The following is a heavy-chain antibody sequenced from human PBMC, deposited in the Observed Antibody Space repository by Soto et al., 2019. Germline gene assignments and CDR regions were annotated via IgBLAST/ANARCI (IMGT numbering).Heavy chain of an antibody. CDR3: ARDLGPGVVVVTSRGPAFDI. V-gene: IGHV4-31*03. CDR2: IYYSGST. D-gene: IGHD3-22*01. CDR1: GGSISSGGYY. Sequence: QVQLQESGPGLVKPSQTLSLTCTVSGGSISSGGYYWSWIRQHPGKGLEWIGYIYYSGSTYYNPSLKSRVTISVDTSKNQFSLKLSSVTAADTAVYSCARDLGPGVVVVTSRGPAFDIWGQGTMVTVSS. J-gene: IGHJ3*02.